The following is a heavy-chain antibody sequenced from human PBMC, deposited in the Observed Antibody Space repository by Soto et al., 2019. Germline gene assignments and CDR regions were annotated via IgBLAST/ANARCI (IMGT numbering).Heavy chain of an antibody. D-gene: IGHD3-22*01. CDR2: ISINGGST. J-gene: IGHJ4*02. Sequence: GGSLRLSCSASGFTFSIYAMHWVRQAPGKGLEYVSSISINGGSTHYADSVKGRFTISRDNSKNTQYLHMSSLRADDTALYYCVKGEYYYDSSGYYPFDYWGQGT. CDR3: VKGEYYYDSSGYYPFDY. V-gene: IGHV3-64D*06. CDR1: GFTFSIYA.